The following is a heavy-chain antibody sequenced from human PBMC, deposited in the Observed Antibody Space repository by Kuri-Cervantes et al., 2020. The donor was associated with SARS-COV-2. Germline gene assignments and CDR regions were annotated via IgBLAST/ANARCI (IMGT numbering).Heavy chain of an antibody. Sequence: GGSLRLSCAASGFTFDDYAMHWVRQAPGKGLEWVSGISWNSGSIGYADSVKGRFTISRDNAKNSLYPQMNSLRAEDMALYYCAKGSVAGLSTVTNWFDPWGQGTLVTVSS. V-gene: IGHV3-9*03. CDR1: GFTFDDYA. D-gene: IGHD6-19*01. CDR2: ISWNSGSI. J-gene: IGHJ5*02. CDR3: AKGSVAGLSTVTNWFDP.